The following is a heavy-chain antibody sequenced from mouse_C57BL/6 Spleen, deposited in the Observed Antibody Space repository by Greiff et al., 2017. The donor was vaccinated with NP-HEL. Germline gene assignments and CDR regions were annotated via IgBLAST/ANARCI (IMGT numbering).Heavy chain of an antibody. CDR2: IYPRSGNT. CDR1: GYTFTSSG. D-gene: IGHD3-2*02. CDR3: AREGTAQATLYAMDY. J-gene: IGHJ4*01. Sequence: VQLQQSGAELARPGASVKLSCKASGYTFTSSGISWVKQRTGQGLEWIGEIYPRSGNTYYNEKFKGKATLTADKSSSTAYMELRSLTSEDSAVYFCAREGTAQATLYAMDYWGQGTSVTVAS. V-gene: IGHV1-81*01.